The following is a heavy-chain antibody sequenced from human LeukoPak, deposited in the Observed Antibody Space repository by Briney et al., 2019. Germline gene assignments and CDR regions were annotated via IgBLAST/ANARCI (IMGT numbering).Heavy chain of an antibody. CDR1: GYTFTTYA. D-gene: IGHD6-13*01. CDR3: ARGIPVYGSSWSYYFDY. Sequence: ASVKVSCKASGYTFTTYAMNWVRQAPGQGLEWMGWIHTNTGNPTYTQGFTGRFVFSLDTSVSTTYLQISNLKAEDTAVYYCARGIPVYGSSWSYYFDYWGQGTLVTVSS. J-gene: IGHJ4*02. V-gene: IGHV7-4-1*02. CDR2: IHTNTGNP.